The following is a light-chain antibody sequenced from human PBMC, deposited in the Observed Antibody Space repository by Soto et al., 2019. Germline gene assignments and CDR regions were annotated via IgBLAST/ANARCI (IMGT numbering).Light chain of an antibody. Sequence: EIVLTQSPATLSLSPGESATLSCRASQSVSDYLAWYQQKPGQAPRLLIFDTSNRATGIPARFSGSGSGTAFTLTISSLEHEDFAVYYCQQRSNFGGGTKVDIK. CDR1: QSVSDY. CDR2: DTS. CDR3: QQRSN. J-gene: IGKJ4*01. V-gene: IGKV3-11*01.